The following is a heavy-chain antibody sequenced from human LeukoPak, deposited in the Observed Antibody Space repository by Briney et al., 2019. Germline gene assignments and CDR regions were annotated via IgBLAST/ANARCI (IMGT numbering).Heavy chain of an antibody. D-gene: IGHD2-2*01. V-gene: IGHV5-51*01. Sequence: GESLKISCKGSGYSFTSYWIGWVRPMPGKGLEWMGIIYPGDSDTRYSPSFQGQVTISADKSISTAYLQWSSLKASDTAMYYCARHADIVVVPAAIWFDPWGQGTLVTVSS. J-gene: IGHJ5*02. CDR1: GYSFTSYW. CDR2: IYPGDSDT. CDR3: ARHADIVVVPAAIWFDP.